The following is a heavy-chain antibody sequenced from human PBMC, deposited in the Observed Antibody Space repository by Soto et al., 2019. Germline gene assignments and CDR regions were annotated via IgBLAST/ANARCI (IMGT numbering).Heavy chain of an antibody. D-gene: IGHD3-3*01. Sequence: QITLKESGPTLVKPTQTLTLTCTFSGFSLNTRGVGVGWIRQPPGKALEWLALISWDGEKRYSPSLKSRLTITKDTSENQRVLTMANMDPVDTARYYCADRRGDFWTGHYCFDFWGQGTLVTVSS. CDR2: ISWDGEK. CDR1: GFSLNTRGVG. V-gene: IGHV2-5*02. CDR3: ADRRGDFWTGHYCFDF. J-gene: IGHJ4*02.